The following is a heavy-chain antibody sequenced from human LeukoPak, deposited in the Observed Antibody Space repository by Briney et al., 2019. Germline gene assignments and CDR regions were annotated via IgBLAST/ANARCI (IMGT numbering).Heavy chain of an antibody. D-gene: IGHD5-24*01. CDR2: IYYSGNT. CDR3: ARRGGRDGYNEGFDF. V-gene: IGHV4-39*07. CDR1: GGSISSSNYY. J-gene: IGHJ4*02. Sequence: SETLSLTCTVSGGSISSSNYYWGWIRQPPGKGLEWTGSIYYSGNTYYNPSLKSRVTISVDMSKNQISLKLSSVTAADTAVYYCARRGGRDGYNEGFDFWGQGTLVTVSS.